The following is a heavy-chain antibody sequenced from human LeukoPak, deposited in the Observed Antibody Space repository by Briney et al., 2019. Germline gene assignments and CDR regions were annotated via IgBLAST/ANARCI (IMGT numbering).Heavy chain of an antibody. Sequence: GGSLRLSCAASGFTFSSYWMSWVRQAPGKGLEWVANIKQDGSEKYYVDSVKGRFTISRDNAKNSLYLQMNSLRAGDTAVYYCARVGIVVVAANYFDYWGQGTLVTVSS. CDR2: IKQDGSEK. D-gene: IGHD2-15*01. J-gene: IGHJ4*02. CDR3: ARVGIVVVAANYFDY. V-gene: IGHV3-7*05. CDR1: GFTFSSYW.